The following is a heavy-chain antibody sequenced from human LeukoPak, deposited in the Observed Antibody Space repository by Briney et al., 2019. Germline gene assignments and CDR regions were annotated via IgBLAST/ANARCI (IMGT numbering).Heavy chain of an antibody. V-gene: IGHV3-23*01. D-gene: IGHD5-18*01. CDR2: ISGSGGST. J-gene: IGHJ6*03. CDR3: AKAAAMVTAYYYYYYMDV. CDR1: GFTFSDYY. Sequence: GGSLRLSCAASGFTFSDYYMSWIRQAPGKGLEWVSAISGSGGSTYYADSVKGRFTISRDNSKNTLYLQMNSLRAEDTAVYYCAKAAAMVTAYYYYYYMDVWGKGTTVTVSS.